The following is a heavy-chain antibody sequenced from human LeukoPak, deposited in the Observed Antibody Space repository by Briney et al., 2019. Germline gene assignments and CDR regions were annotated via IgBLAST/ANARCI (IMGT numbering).Heavy chain of an antibody. Sequence: GGSLRLSCAASGFTVSSNYMSWVRQAPGKGLEWVSAISGSGGSTYYADSVKGRFTISRDNSKNTLYLQMNSLRAEDTAVYYCAKSPVAGTWGNWFDPWGQGTLVTVSS. CDR1: GFTVSSNY. V-gene: IGHV3-23*01. D-gene: IGHD6-19*01. CDR3: AKSPVAGTWGNWFDP. J-gene: IGHJ5*02. CDR2: ISGSGGST.